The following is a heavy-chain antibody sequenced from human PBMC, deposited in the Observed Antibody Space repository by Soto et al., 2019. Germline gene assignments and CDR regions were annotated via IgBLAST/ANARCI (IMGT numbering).Heavy chain of an antibody. J-gene: IGHJ4*02. CDR3: AKSGSLAIFGVDLLYYFDY. Sequence: PGGSLRLSCAASGFTFSSYGMHWVRQAPGKGLEWVAVISYDGSNKYYADSVKGRFTISRDNSKNTLYLQMNSLRAEDTAVYYCAKSGSLAIFGVDLLYYFDYWGQGTLVTVSS. V-gene: IGHV3-30*18. CDR2: ISYDGSNK. D-gene: IGHD3-3*01. CDR1: GFTFSSYG.